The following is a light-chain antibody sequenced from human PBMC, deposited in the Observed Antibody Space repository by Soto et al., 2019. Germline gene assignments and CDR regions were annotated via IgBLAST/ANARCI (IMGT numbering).Light chain of an antibody. J-gene: IGKJ1*01. Sequence: DIQMTQSPSTLSASVGDRVTITCRASQSISSWLAWYQQKPGKAPNLLIYKASSLGSGVPSRFSGSGSGTDFTLTISSLQPDDFATYYCQQYNTYPWTFGQGTKVEIK. CDR2: KAS. CDR3: QQYNTYPWT. CDR1: QSISSW. V-gene: IGKV1-5*03.